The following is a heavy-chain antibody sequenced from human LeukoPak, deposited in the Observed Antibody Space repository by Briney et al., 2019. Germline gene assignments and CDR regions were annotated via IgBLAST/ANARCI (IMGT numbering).Heavy chain of an antibody. CDR2: INSDGSNT. D-gene: IGHD3-10*01. V-gene: IGHV3-74*01. CDR3: ASGVSIWLGNAFDF. CDR1: GFTFSTYW. J-gene: IGHJ3*01. Sequence: GGSLRLSCAASGFTFSTYWMHWARQDPGKGLVWVSRINSDGSNTIYTDSVKGRFTISRDNAKNTLYLQMNSLRPDDTAVYYCASGVSIWLGNAFDFWGQGTMVTV.